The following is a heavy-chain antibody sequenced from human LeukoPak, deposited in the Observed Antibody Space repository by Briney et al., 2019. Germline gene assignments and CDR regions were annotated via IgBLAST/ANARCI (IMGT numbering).Heavy chain of an antibody. CDR2: IYYSGST. J-gene: IGHJ4*02. D-gene: IGHD3-22*01. CDR1: GGSVSSYY. V-gene: IGHV4-59*08. CDR3: ASSSRSGYPEDFDY. Sequence: SETLSLTCTVSGGSVSSYYWSWIRQPPGKGLEWIGYIYYSGSTNYNPSLKSRVTISVDTSKNQFSLKLSSVTAADTAVYYCASSSRSGYPEDFDYWGQGTLVTVSS.